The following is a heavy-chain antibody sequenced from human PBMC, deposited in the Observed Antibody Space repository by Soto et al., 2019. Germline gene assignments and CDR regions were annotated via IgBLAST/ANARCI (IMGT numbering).Heavy chain of an antibody. D-gene: IGHD3-10*01. CDR1: GYTFTSYG. Sequence: QVQLVQSGAEVKKPGASVKVSCKASGYTFTSYGISWVRQAPGQGLEWMGWISAYNGNTNYAQKLQGRVTMTTDTNTSTADMELRSLHSDDTAMYYCAEGGDYITMVRGDPFSDYWGQGTMVTVSS. V-gene: IGHV1-18*01. J-gene: IGHJ4*02. CDR2: ISAYNGNT. CDR3: AEGGDYITMVRGDPFSDY.